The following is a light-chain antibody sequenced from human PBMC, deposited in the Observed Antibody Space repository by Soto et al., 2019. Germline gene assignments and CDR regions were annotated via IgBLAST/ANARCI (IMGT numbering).Light chain of an antibody. CDR1: QGISSY. J-gene: IGKJ4*01. CDR3: QQLSTYPLT. Sequence: IQLTQSPSFLSASVGDRVTITCRASQGISSYLAWYQQKPGKAPKLLIYAASTLQSGVPSRFSGSGSGTDFTLTISSLQPEDFATYYCQQLSTYPLTFGGGTKVDIK. CDR2: AAS. V-gene: IGKV1-9*01.